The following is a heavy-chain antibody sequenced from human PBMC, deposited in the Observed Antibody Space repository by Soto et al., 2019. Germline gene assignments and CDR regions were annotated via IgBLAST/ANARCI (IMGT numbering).Heavy chain of an antibody. CDR3: ARDSNNTSSVCHY. Sequence: VASVKVSCKASGYTFTGHYVHWVREAPGQGLEWMGWINPNSGGTNYAQRFQGRVTMTRDTSISTAYMELSRLTSDDTAVYYCARDSNNTSSVCHYWGQGTLVTVSS. CDR1: GYTFTGHY. CDR2: INPNSGGT. V-gene: IGHV1-2*02. J-gene: IGHJ4*02. D-gene: IGHD6-6*01.